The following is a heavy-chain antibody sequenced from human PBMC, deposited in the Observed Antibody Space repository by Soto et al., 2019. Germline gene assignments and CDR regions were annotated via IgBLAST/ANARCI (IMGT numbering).Heavy chain of an antibody. CDR3: ARERYTSSSIHSCLDS. J-gene: IGHJ4*02. V-gene: IGHV1-69*10. CDR1: GGTFSSYG. CDR2: IIPFLGTT. D-gene: IGHD6-6*01. Sequence: SVKVSCKASGGTFSSYGISWVRQAPGQGLEWMGRIIPFLGTTNYAQNFQDRLTVTADTSTNTAFMELSSLRSDDTAVYYCARERYTSSSIHSCLDSWGQGTLVTVSS.